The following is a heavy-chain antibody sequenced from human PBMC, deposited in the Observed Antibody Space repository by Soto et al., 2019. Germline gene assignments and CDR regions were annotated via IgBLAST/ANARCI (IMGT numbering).Heavy chain of an antibody. V-gene: IGHV3-43*01. CDR1: GFIFDDYS. Sequence: EVQLVESGGVVVQPGGSLRLSCAASGFIFDDYSMYWVRQAPGKGLEWVSLLSWDGRHTYYADSVKGRFIISRDNSRNSLSLQMTSLTTADTALYYCAKARRSIFGGMDVWGQGTTVTVSS. CDR3: AKARRSIFGGMDV. CDR2: LSWDGRHT. J-gene: IGHJ6*02. D-gene: IGHD3-3*01.